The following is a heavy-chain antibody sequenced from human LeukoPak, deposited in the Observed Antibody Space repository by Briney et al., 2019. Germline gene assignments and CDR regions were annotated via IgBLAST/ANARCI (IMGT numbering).Heavy chain of an antibody. V-gene: IGHV1-18*01. CDR2: ITVYNGNI. CDR1: GYTFTSHD. J-gene: IGHJ6*03. D-gene: IGHD3-10*01. CDR3: ARGPGSDYYYYMDV. Sequence: ASVKVSCKTSGYTFTSHDISWVRQAPGQGLEWMGWITVYNGNINYAQKFQGRVTMTRDMSTSTVYMELSSLRSEDTAVYYCARGPGSDYYYYMDVWGKGTTVTVSS.